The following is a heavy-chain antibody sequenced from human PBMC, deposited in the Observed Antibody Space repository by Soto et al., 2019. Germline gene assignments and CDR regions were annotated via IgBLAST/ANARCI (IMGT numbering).Heavy chain of an antibody. CDR3: ASSYYYDSSGYYSPPLRFEP. J-gene: IGHJ5*02. V-gene: IGHV1-69*02. CDR2: IIPILGIA. Sequence: ASVKVSCKASGGAFSSYTISWVRQAPGQGLEWMGRIIPILGIANYAQKFQGRVTITADKSTSTAYMELSSLRSEDTAVYYCASSYYYDSSGYYSPPLRFEPWGQAPLVPVSS. CDR1: GGAFSSYT. D-gene: IGHD3-22*01.